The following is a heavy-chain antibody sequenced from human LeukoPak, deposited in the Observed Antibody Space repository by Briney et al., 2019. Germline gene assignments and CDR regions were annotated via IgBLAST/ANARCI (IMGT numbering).Heavy chain of an antibody. V-gene: IGHV4-39*01. CDR2: IYYSATT. J-gene: IGHJ4*02. CDR3: ARHRWSGPDY. D-gene: IGHD3-3*01. Sequence: SETLSLTCTVSGVSISSSNYHWGWIRQPPGMGLEWIGGIYYSATTYYNPSLKSRVTISVDTSKSQFSLKLSSVTAADTAVYYCARHRWSGPDYWGQGTLVTVSS. CDR1: GVSISSSNYH.